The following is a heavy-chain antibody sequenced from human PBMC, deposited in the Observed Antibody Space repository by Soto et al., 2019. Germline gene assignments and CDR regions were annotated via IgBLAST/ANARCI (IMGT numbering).Heavy chain of an antibody. CDR2: ISYDGSNK. D-gene: IGHD3-3*01. CDR1: GFTFSSYA. CDR3: ARDYDFWSGYLDY. V-gene: IGHV3-30-3*01. Sequence: HPGGSLRLSCAASGFTFSSYAMHWVRQAPGKGLEWVAVISYDGSNKYYADSVKGRFTISRDNSKNTLYLQMTSLRAEDTAVYYCARDYDFWSGYLDYWGQGTLVTVSS. J-gene: IGHJ4*02.